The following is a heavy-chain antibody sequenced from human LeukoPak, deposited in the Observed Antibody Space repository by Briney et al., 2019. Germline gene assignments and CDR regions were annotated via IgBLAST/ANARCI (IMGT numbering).Heavy chain of an antibody. D-gene: IGHD3-22*01. CDR2: MNPNSGNT. CDR3: ARWRGYYYDSSGDY. V-gene: IGHV1-8*01. J-gene: IGHJ4*02. CDR1: GYTFTSYD. Sequence: VASVKVSCKASGYTFTSYDINWVRQATGQGLEWMGWMNPNSGNTGYAQKFQGRVTMTRNTSISTAYMELSSLRSEDTAVYYCARWRGYYYDSSGDYWGQGTLVIVSS.